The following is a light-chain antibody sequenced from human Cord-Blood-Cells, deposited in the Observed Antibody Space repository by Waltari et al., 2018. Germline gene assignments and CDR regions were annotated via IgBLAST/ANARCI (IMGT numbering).Light chain of an antibody. Sequence: ATLSLSLGERATLSCRASQSVSSYLAWYQQKPGQAPRLLIYDASNRATGIPARFSGSGSGTDFTLTISSLEPEDFAVYYCQQRSNWPPTTFGQGTRLEIK. CDR3: QQRSNWPPTT. J-gene: IGKJ5*01. CDR2: DAS. CDR1: QSVSSY. V-gene: IGKV3-11*01.